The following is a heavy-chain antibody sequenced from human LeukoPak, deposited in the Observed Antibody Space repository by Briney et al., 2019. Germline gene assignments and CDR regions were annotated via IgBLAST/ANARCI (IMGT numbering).Heavy chain of an antibody. CDR1: GGTFSSYA. D-gene: IGHD6-13*01. V-gene: IGHV1-69*13. J-gene: IGHJ6*03. CDR2: NIPIFGTA. CDR3: ARGGSSSWYYYYYMDV. Sequence: SVKVSCKASGGTFSSYAISWVRQAPGQGLEWMGGNIPIFGTANYAQKFQGRVTITADESTSTAYMELSSLRSEDTAVYYCARGGSSSWYYYYYMDVWGKGTTVTISS.